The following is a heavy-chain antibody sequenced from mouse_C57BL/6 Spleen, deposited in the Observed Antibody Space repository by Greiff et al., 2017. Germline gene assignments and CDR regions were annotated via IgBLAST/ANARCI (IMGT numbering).Heavy chain of an antibody. V-gene: IGHV5-4*01. CDR1: GFTFSSYA. J-gene: IGHJ1*03. CDR3: ARDVGSSYWYFDV. D-gene: IGHD1-1*01. CDR2: ISDGGSYT. Sequence: EVKLMESGGGLVKPGGSLKLSCAASGFTFSSYAMSWVRQTPEKRLEWVATISDGGSYTYYPDNVKGRLTISRDNAKNNLYLQMSHLKSEDTAMYYCARDVGSSYWYFDVWGTGTTVTVSS.